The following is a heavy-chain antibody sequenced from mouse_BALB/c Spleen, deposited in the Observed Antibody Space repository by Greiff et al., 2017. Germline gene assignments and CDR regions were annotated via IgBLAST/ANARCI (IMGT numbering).Heavy chain of an antibody. D-gene: IGHD4-1*01. CDR1: GFNIKDTY. V-gene: IGHV14-3*02. Sequence: EVMLVESGAELVKPGASVKLSCTASGFNIKDTYMHWVKQRPEQGLEWIGRIDPANGNTKYDPKFQGKATITADTSSNTAYLQLSSLTSEDTAVYYCARKLGGYWGQGTTLTVSS. CDR2: IDPANGNT. CDR3: ARKLGGY. J-gene: IGHJ2*01.